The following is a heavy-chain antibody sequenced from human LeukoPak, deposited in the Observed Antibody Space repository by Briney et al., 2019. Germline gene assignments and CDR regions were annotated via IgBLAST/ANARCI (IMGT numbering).Heavy chain of an antibody. V-gene: IGHV4-61*02. J-gene: IGHJ2*01. D-gene: IGHD4-17*01. Sequence: PSETLSLTCTVSGNSISSGDNYWSWIRQPAGKGLEWIVRIYTSGSTNYNPSLKSRVTISGDTSKNQFSLKLSSVTAADTAVYYGAREPLMTTVTTGWYFDLWGRGTLVTVSS. CDR3: AREPLMTTVTTGWYFDL. CDR2: IYTSGST. CDR1: GNSISSGDNY.